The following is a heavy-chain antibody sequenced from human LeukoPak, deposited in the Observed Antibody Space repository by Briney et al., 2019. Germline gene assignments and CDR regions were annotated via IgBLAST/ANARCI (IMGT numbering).Heavy chain of an antibody. D-gene: IGHD3-9*01. V-gene: IGHV3-23*01. CDR2: ITGSGGNA. CDR1: GFTFSNYA. J-gene: IGHJ4*02. Sequence: GGSLRLSCAASGFTFSNYAMSWVRQAPGKGLEWVSAITGSGGNAYYADSVKGRFTISRDNSKNTVFLQMNSLRAEDTAVYYCAKWGDYDVLTGYYVSDYWGQGTLVTVSS. CDR3: AKWGDYDVLTGYYVSDY.